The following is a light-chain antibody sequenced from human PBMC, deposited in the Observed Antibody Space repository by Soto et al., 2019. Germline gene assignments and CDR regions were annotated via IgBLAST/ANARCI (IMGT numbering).Light chain of an antibody. CDR1: SSDVGGYSR. CDR2: EVS. Sequence: QSALTQAASVSGSPGQSITISCTGTSSDVGGYSRFSWYQHHPGKAPKLIIYEVSDRPSGVSNRFSGSKSGNTASLTISGLQAEDESDYYCNSYTSSNTRVFGTGTKLTVL. V-gene: IGLV2-14*01. J-gene: IGLJ1*01. CDR3: NSYTSSNTRV.